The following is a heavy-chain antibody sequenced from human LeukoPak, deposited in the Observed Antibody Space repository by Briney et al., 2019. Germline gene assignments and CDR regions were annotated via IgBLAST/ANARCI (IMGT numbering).Heavy chain of an antibody. Sequence: PGGSLRLSCAASGFTFSSYWMHWVRQAPGKGLVWVSRINSDGSTTSYADSVKGRFTISRDNAKNTLYLHMNSLRAEDTAVYYCANSPDGAFDYWGQGTLVTVSS. CDR3: ANSPDGAFDY. CDR1: GFTFSSYW. V-gene: IGHV3-74*01. D-gene: IGHD4-23*01. J-gene: IGHJ4*02. CDR2: INSDGSTT.